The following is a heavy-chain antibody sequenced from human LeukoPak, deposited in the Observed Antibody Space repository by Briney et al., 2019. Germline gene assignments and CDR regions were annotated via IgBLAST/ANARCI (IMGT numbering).Heavy chain of an antibody. CDR1: GFTFSNYT. J-gene: IGHJ4*02. CDR2: ISRRKNYI. V-gene: IGHV3-21*01. Sequence: GGSLRLSCAASGFTFSNYTMNWVRQAPGKGLEWVSCISRRKNYIYYADSVKGRFTISRDISKNTLYLQMNSLRPEDTAVYYCASLGDYPDHWGQGTLVTVSS. CDR3: ASLGDYPDH.